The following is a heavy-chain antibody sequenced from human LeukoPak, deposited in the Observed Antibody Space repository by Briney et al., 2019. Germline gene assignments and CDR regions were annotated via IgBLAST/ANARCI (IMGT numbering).Heavy chain of an antibody. Sequence: GESLKIACKGSGYRFTSYWIGWVRQMPGKGLEWMGIIYPDDSDTRYSPSLRGQVTISADKSLSTAYLQWSSLKASDSAIYYCARRLAGAGVDYWGQGTLVTVSS. J-gene: IGHJ4*02. CDR2: IYPDDSDT. V-gene: IGHV5-51*01. D-gene: IGHD6-13*01. CDR1: GYRFTSYW. CDR3: ARRLAGAGVDY.